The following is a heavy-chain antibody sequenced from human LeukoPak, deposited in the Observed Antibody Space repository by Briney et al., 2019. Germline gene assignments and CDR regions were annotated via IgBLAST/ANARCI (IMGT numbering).Heavy chain of an antibody. CDR2: ISAYNGNT. J-gene: IGHJ4*02. Sequence: ASVKVSYKASGYTFTSYGISWVRQAPGQGLEWMGWISAYNGNTNYAQKLQGRVTMTTDTSTSTAYMELWSLRSDDTAVYYCAAGAYYYGSGSYYSTEDYWGQGTLVTVSS. D-gene: IGHD3-10*01. CDR1: GYTFTSYG. V-gene: IGHV1-18*04. CDR3: AAGAYYYGSGSYYSTEDY.